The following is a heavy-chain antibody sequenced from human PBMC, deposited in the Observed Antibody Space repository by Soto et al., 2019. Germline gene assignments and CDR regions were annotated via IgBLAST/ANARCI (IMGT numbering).Heavy chain of an antibody. Sequence: GGSLRLSCAASGFTFSSYGIHWVRQAPGKGLEWVSVIWDDGNREYYADSVKGRFTISRDNAKNSLFLHVNTLRPEDTAVYYCARGRTCTGASCYGGGDYWGQGTLVTVSS. D-gene: IGHD2-15*01. CDR3: ARGRTCTGASCYGGGDY. J-gene: IGHJ4*02. V-gene: IGHV3-33*01. CDR2: IWDDGNRE. CDR1: GFTFSSYG.